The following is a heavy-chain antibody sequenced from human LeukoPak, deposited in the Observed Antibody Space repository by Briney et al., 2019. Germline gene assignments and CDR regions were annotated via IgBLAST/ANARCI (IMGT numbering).Heavy chain of an antibody. V-gene: IGHV3-23*01. CDR2: ISGSGDST. Sequence: GGSLRLSCAASGLTFSSYAMSWVRQAPGKGLEWVSSISGSGDSTYYADSVKGRFTISRDNSKNTLYLQMNSLRAEDTAVYYCAKDRLRSSWFSFDYWGQGTLVTVSS. CDR1: GLTFSSYA. J-gene: IGHJ4*02. CDR3: AKDRLRSSWFSFDY. D-gene: IGHD6-19*01.